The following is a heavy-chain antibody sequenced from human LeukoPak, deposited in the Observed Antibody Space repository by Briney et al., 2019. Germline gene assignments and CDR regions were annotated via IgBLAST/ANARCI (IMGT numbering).Heavy chain of an antibody. J-gene: IGHJ6*03. CDR3: ARVEEGYGSGRRGNFYYYYMDV. CDR1: GGSISSYY. Sequence: MPSETLSLTCTVSGGSISSYYWSWIRQPPGKRLEWIGYVHYSGSTNYNPSLKSRVTISVDTSKNQFSLKLSSVTTADTAVYYCARVEEGYGSGRRGNFYYYYMDVWGKGTTVTISS. D-gene: IGHD3-10*01. CDR2: VHYSGST. V-gene: IGHV4-59*01.